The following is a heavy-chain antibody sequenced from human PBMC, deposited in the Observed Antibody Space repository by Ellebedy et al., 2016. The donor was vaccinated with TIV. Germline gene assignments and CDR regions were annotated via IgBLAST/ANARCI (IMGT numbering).Heavy chain of an antibody. CDR1: GYTFTSYG. CDR3: ARGPNHGAFDI. J-gene: IGHJ3*02. V-gene: IGHV1-18*01. Sequence: AASVKVSCKASGYTFTSYGISWVRQAPGQGLEWMGWISAYSANTNYAQKLQGRVTMTTDTSTNTAYMELRSLRSDDTAVYYCARGPNHGAFDIWGQGTMVTVSS. D-gene: IGHD1-14*01. CDR2: ISAYSANT.